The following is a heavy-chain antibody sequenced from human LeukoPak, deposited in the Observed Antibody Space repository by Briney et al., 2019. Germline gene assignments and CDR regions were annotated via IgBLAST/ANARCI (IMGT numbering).Heavy chain of an antibody. Sequence: GGSLRLSCAASGFTFSSYAMSWVRQAPGKGLEWASAISSNGGNTYYADSVKGRFTISRDNSKNTLYVQMNSLRAEDTAVYYCAKEQRLYSSSPFDYWGQGTLVTVSS. CDR1: GFTFSSYA. CDR2: ISSNGGNT. V-gene: IGHV3-23*01. CDR3: AKEQRLYSSSPFDY. D-gene: IGHD6-13*01. J-gene: IGHJ4*02.